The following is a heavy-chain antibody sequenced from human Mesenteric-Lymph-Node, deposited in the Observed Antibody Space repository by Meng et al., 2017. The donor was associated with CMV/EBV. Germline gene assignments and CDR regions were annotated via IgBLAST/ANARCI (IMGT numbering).Heavy chain of an antibody. CDR3: ASGGNQLLPFDY. V-gene: IGHV3-33*01. J-gene: IGHJ4*02. D-gene: IGHD2-2*01. CDR1: GFTFSSYA. Sequence: GGSLRLSCAASGFTFSSYAMHWVRQAPGKGLEWVAVIWYDGSNKYYADLVKGRFTISRHNSKNTLYLQMNSLRAEDTAVYYCASGGNQLLPFDYWGQGTLVTVSS. CDR2: IWYDGSNK.